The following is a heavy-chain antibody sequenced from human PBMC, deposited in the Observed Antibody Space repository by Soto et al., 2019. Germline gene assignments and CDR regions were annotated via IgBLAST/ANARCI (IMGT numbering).Heavy chain of an antibody. CDR1: GFTFSSYA. D-gene: IGHD4-17*01. CDR2: ISGSGGST. CDR3: ARDQGTTVTISFDP. Sequence: EVQLLESGGDLVQPGGSLRLSCAASGFTFSSYAMSWVRQAPGKGLEWVSAISGSGGSTYYADSVKGRFTISRDNSKSTLYLQMNSLRAEDTAVYYCARDQGTTVTISFDPWGQGTLVTVSS. J-gene: IGHJ5*02. V-gene: IGHV3-23*01.